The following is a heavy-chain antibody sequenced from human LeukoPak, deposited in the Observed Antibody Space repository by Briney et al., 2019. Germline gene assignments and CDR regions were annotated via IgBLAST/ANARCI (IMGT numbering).Heavy chain of an antibody. Sequence: PSETLSLTCTVSGGSISSYYWSWIRQPAGKGLEWIGHIVYSGTTNYNPSLKSRVTISVDTSKNQFSLKLSSVTAADTAVYYCARGIAVAAGVYYYYYMDVWGKGTTVTISS. CDR3: ARGIAVAAGVYYYYYMDV. CDR2: IVYSGTT. CDR1: GGSISSYY. D-gene: IGHD6-19*01. J-gene: IGHJ6*03. V-gene: IGHV4-59*08.